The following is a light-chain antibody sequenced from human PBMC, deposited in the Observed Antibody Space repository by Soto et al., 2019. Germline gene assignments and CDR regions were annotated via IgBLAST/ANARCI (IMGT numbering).Light chain of an antibody. Sequence: EIYITLSPATLSVSPGETATLSCRVSQSVSSDLAWYQQKPGQAPRLLIYGASTRATGIPARFSGSGSGTEFTLTISSLQSEDFAVYYCQQYNNWPRTFGGGTKVDIK. CDR1: QSVSSD. CDR2: GAS. CDR3: QQYNNWPRT. J-gene: IGKJ4*01. V-gene: IGKV3-15*01.